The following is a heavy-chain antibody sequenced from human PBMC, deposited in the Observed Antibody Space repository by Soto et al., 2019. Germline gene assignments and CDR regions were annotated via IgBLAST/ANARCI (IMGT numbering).Heavy chain of an antibody. D-gene: IGHD1-26*01. Sequence: QSTLKESGPTLAKPTQTLTLTCTFSGFSLPTDRVGVGWIRQPPGKALEWLAVIYWDDSKTYSPSLNSRLTITKHTSKNQVALTMTDMDPVDTATYYCAHAYGGRSLYWGQGTLVTVSS. J-gene: IGHJ4*02. CDR1: GFSLPTDRVG. CDR2: IYWDDSK. CDR3: AHAYGGRSLY. V-gene: IGHV2-5*02.